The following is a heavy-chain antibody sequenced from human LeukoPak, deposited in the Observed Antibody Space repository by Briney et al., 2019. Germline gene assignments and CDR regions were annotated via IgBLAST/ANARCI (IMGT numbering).Heavy chain of an antibody. V-gene: IGHV1-69*04. CDR1: GGTFSRYA. CDR3: ATEFANCNGGSCYDVDY. CDR2: IIPILGIA. D-gene: IGHD2-15*01. J-gene: IGHJ4*02. Sequence: GASVKVSCKASGGTFSRYAISWVRQAPGQGLEWMGRIIPILGIANYAQKFQGRVTITADKSTSTAYMELSSLRSEDTAVYYCATEFANCNGGSCYDVDYWGQGTLVTVSS.